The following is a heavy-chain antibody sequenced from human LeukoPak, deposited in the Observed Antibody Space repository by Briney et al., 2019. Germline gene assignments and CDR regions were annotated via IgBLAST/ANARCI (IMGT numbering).Heavy chain of an antibody. CDR3: ARDAGGYSSSPGWFDP. CDR1: GGSFSSGGYY. D-gene: IGHD6-13*01. V-gene: IGHV4-30-2*01. Sequence: PSETLSLTCAVYGGSFSSGGYYWSWIRQPPGKGLEWIGYIYHSGSTYYNPSLKSRVTISVDTSKNQFSLKLSSVTAADTAVYYCARDAGGYSSSPGWFDPWGQGTLVTVSS. CDR2: IYHSGST. J-gene: IGHJ5*02.